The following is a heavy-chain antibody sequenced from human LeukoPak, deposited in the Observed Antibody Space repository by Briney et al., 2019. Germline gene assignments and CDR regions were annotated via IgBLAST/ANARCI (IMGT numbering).Heavy chain of an antibody. V-gene: IGHV1-46*01. CDR2: INPSGGST. CDR1: GYTFTSYY. Sequence: VASVKVSCKASGYTFTSYYMHWVRQAPGQGLEWMGIINPSGGSTSYAQKFQGRVTMTRDTSASTAYMELSSLRSEDTAVYYCARDLKGIAMVRGVFDYWGQGTLVTVSS. CDR3: ARDLKGIAMVRGVFDY. D-gene: IGHD3-10*01. J-gene: IGHJ4*02.